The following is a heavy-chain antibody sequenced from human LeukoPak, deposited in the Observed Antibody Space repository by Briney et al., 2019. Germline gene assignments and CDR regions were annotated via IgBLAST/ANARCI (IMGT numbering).Heavy chain of an antibody. D-gene: IGHD2-2*01. CDR3: ARDLGGSARDLYYYYGMDV. Sequence: SVKVSCKASGGTFSSYAISWVRQAPGQGLEWMGGIIPIFGTANYAQKFQDRVTITADEPTSTAYMELSSLRSEDTAVYYCARDLGGSARDLYYYYGMDVWGKGTTVTVSS. J-gene: IGHJ6*04. CDR2: IIPIFGTA. CDR1: GGTFSSYA. V-gene: IGHV1-69*13.